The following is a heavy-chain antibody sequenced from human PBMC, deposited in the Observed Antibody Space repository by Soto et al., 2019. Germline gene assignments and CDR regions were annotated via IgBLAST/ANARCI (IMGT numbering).Heavy chain of an antibody. D-gene: IGHD1-26*01. V-gene: IGHV3-9*01. Sequence: GGSLRLSCAASGFTFDDYAMHWVRQAPGKGLEWVSGISWNSGSIGYADSVKGRFTISRDNAKNSLYLQMNSLRAEDTALYYCAKDIRRYSGSYYGYYYYGMDVWGQGTTVTVSS. J-gene: IGHJ6*02. CDR1: GFTFDDYA. CDR3: AKDIRRYSGSYYGYYYYGMDV. CDR2: ISWNSGSI.